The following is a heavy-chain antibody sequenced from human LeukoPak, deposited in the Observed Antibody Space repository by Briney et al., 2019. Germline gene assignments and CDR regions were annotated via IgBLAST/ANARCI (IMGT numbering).Heavy chain of an antibody. CDR3: ARRNYGSGTYDY. CDR1: GGSISSYY. Sequence: SETLSLTCTASGGSISSYYWSWIRQPPGKGLEWIGHMYYSGNTDYNPSLKSRVTISIDTSKNQFSLKLSSVTAADTAVYYCARRNYGSGTYDYWGQGTLVTVSS. CDR2: MYYSGNT. V-gene: IGHV4-59*08. D-gene: IGHD3-10*01. J-gene: IGHJ4*02.